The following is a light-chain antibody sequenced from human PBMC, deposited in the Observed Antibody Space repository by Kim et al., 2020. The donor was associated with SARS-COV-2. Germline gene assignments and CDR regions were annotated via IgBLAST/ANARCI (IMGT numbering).Light chain of an antibody. CDR2: EVS. J-gene: IGLJ2*01. V-gene: IGLV2-8*01. CDR3: SSYAGSNNLV. CDR1: SNDVVGYNY. Sequence: GQSVTISCTGTSNDVVGYNYVSEYQQHPGKAPKLMIYEVSKRPSGVPDRFSGSKSGNTASLTVSGLQAEDEADYYCSSYAGSNNLVFGGGTQLTVL.